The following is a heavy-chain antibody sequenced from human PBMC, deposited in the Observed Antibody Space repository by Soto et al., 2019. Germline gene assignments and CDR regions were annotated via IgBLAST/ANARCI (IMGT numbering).Heavy chain of an antibody. Sequence: GGSLRLSCAASGFTFSNAWMNWVRQAPGKGLEWVGRIKSKTDGGTTDYAAPVKGRFTISRDDSKNTLYLQMNSLKTEDTAVYYCTTDHTIWSYGDWFDPWGQGTLVTVSS. CDR2: IKSKTDGGTT. CDR1: GFTFSNAW. J-gene: IGHJ5*02. CDR3: TTDHTIWSYGDWFDP. V-gene: IGHV3-15*07. D-gene: IGHD3-9*01.